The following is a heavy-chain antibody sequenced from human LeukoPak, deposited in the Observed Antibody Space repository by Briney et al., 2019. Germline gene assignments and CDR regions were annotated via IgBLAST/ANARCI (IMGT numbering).Heavy chain of an antibody. J-gene: IGHJ4*02. CDR1: GFTFSDYY. CDR2: ISSSSSYT. Sequence: GGSLRLSCVASGFTFSDYYMSWIRQAPGKGLEWVSYISSSSSYTTYADSVKGRFTISRDNAKNTLCLQMNSLRAEDTAVYYCATDVPAVTIFGYWGQGTLVTVSS. V-gene: IGHV3-11*06. CDR3: ATDVPAVTIFGY. D-gene: IGHD2-2*01.